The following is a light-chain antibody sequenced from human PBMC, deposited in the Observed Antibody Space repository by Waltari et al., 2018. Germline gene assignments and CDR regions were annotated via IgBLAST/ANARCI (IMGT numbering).Light chain of an antibody. J-gene: IGKJ4*01. Sequence: EIVMTQSPATLSLSPGERASLSCRASQSVSSSLAWYQQKPGQPPRLFIYGASNRAAGIPDRFSGSGSGTEFTLTISSLEPEDVAFYYCHQSSDWLLTFGGGTKVEIK. CDR3: HQSSDWLLT. V-gene: IGKV3D-15*01. CDR1: QSVSSS. CDR2: GAS.